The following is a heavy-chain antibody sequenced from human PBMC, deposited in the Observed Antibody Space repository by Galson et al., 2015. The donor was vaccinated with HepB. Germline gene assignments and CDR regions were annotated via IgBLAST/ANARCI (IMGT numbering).Heavy chain of an antibody. CDR3: AKDANLAAAGYFDY. V-gene: IGHV3-30*02. J-gene: IGHJ4*02. CDR2: IRYDGSNK. Sequence: SLRLSCAASGFTFSSYGMYWVRQAPGKGLEWVAFIRYDGSNKYYADSVKGRFTISRDNSKNTLYLQMNSLRAEDTAVYYCAKDANLAAAGYFDYWGQGTLVTVSS. D-gene: IGHD6-13*01. CDR1: GFTFSSYG.